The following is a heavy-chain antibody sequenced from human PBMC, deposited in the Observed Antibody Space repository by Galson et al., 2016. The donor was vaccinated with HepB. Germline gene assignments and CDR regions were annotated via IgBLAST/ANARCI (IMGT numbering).Heavy chain of an antibody. Sequence: SLRLSCAASGITLSGYWMHWVRQVPGKGLVWVSRIRGDGAITYYADSVEGRFTISRDNAENTLYLQMNNLGAEDTAVYYCTISDYGDYWGQGTLVTVSS. CDR1: GITLSGYW. V-gene: IGHV3-74*01. J-gene: IGHJ4*02. CDR3: TISDYGDY. CDR2: IRGDGAIT.